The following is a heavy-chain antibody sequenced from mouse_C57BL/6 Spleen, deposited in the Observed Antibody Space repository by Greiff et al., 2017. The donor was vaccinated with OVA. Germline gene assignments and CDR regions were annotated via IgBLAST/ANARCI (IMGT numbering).Heavy chain of an antibody. V-gene: IGHV5-6*01. CDR2: ISSGGSYT. CDR3: ARQDGNYEYYFDY. CDR1: GFTFSSYG. J-gene: IGHJ2*01. D-gene: IGHD2-1*01. Sequence: EVHLVESGGDLVKPGGSLKLSCAASGFTFSSYGMSWVRQTPDKRLEWVATISSGGSYTYYPDSVKGRFTISRDNAKNTLYLQMISLKSEDTAMYYCARQDGNYEYYFDYWGQGTTLTVSS.